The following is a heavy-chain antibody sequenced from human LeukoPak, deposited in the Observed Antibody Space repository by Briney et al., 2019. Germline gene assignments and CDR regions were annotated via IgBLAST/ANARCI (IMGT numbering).Heavy chain of an antibody. J-gene: IGHJ4*02. D-gene: IGHD2-2*01. CDR2: ISGSGVSA. Sequence: PGGSLRLSCAASGFTFSSYAMSWVRQAPGKGLEWVSAISGSGVSAYYADSVKGRFTISRDNSKNTLYLQMNSLRAEDTAVYYCAKDSPQDCCIATCLDHWGQGTLVTVSS. CDR1: GFTFSSYA. CDR3: AKDSPQDCCIATCLDH. V-gene: IGHV3-23*01.